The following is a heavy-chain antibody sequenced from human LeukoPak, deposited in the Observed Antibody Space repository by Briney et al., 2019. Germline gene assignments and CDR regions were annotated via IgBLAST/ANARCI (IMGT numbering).Heavy chain of an antibody. D-gene: IGHD1-26*01. J-gene: IGHJ3*02. CDR1: GFTFSSYW. V-gene: IGHV3-7*01. CDR2: IKQDGSEK. Sequence: GGSLRLSCAASGFTFSSYWMSWVRQAPGEGLEWVANIKQDGSEKCYVDSVKGRFTISRDNAKNSLYLQMNSLRAEDTAVYYCARHQKKGIVGATMKAFDIWGQGTMVTVSS. CDR3: ARHQKKGIVGATMKAFDI.